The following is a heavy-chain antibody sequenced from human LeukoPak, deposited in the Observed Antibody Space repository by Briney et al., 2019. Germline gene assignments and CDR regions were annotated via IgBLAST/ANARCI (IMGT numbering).Heavy chain of an antibody. Sequence: ASVKVSCKASRYTFTGYYMHWVRQAPGQGLEWMGGVIPISGGATYAQTFRDRVTFTADESTNIAYMELRSLSSDDTAVYFCARDREITTRPGGWFDPWGQGTLVTVSS. J-gene: IGHJ5*02. CDR1: RYTFTGYY. V-gene: IGHV1-2*02. CDR3: ARDREITTRPGGWFDP. CDR2: VIPISGGA. D-gene: IGHD6-6*01.